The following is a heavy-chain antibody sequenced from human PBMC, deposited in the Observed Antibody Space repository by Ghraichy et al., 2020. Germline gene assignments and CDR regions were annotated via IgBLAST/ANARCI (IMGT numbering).Heavy chain of an antibody. CDR1: GGSFSGYY. Sequence: SETLSLTCAVYGGSFSGYYWSWIRQPPGKGLEWIGEINHSGSTNYNPSLKSRVTISVDTSKNQFSLKLSSVTAADTAVYYCASFPYYGDHVYWGQGTLVTVSS. V-gene: IGHV4-34*01. J-gene: IGHJ4*02. D-gene: IGHD4-17*01. CDR2: INHSGST. CDR3: ASFPYYGDHVY.